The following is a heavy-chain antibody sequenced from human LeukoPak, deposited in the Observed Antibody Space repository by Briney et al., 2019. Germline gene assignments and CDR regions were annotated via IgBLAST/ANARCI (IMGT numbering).Heavy chain of an antibody. CDR3: ARRAARVYYYYMDV. Sequence: SETLSLTCTVSGGSISSSSYYWGWIRQPPGKGLEWTGSIYYSGSTYYNPSLKSRVTISVDTSKNQFSLKLSSVTAADTAVYYCARRAARVYYYYMDVWGKGTTVTVSS. D-gene: IGHD6-6*01. CDR2: IYYSGST. CDR1: GGSISSSSYY. J-gene: IGHJ6*03. V-gene: IGHV4-39*01.